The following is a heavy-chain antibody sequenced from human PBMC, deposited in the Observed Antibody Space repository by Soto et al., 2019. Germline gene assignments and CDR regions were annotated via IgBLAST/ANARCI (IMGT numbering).Heavy chain of an antibody. V-gene: IGHV4-59*01. CDR2: IYYSGST. D-gene: IGHD6-19*01. J-gene: IGHJ4*02. Sequence: QVQLQESGPGLVKPSETLSLTCTVSGGSISSYYWSWIRQPPGKGLEWIGYIYYSGSTNYNPSLKSRVTISVDTSKTQFSLKLSSVTAADTAVYYCARALPGYSSGWYLDYWGQGTLVTVSS. CDR1: GGSISSYY. CDR3: ARALPGYSSGWYLDY.